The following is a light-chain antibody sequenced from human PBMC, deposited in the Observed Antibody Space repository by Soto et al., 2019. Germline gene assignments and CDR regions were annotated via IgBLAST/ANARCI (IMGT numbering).Light chain of an antibody. CDR2: WAS. J-gene: IGKJ1*01. CDR1: QSLFYSSNNKDY. V-gene: IGKV4-1*01. CDR3: QQYFNTPWT. Sequence: DIVMTQCPDSLAVSLGERATINCKSSQSLFYSSNNKDYLAWYQQKPGQPPRLLIYWASTRESGVPERFSGSGSGTDFTLTVSSLQAEDVAIYYCQQYFNTPWTFGQGTKVEIK.